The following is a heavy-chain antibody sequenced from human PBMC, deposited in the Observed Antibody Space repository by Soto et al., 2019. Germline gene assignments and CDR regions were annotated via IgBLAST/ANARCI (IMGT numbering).Heavy chain of an antibody. CDR3: ARGIPDSSGWYYYYYYYGMDV. J-gene: IGHJ6*02. Sequence: PGGSLRLSCAASGFTFSSYAMHWVRQAPGKGLEWVAVISYDGSNKYYADSVKGRFTISRDNSKNTLYLQMNSLRAEDTAVYYCARGIPDSSGWYYYYYYYGMDVWGQGTTVTVSS. CDR1: GFTFSSYA. D-gene: IGHD6-19*01. V-gene: IGHV3-30-3*01. CDR2: ISYDGSNK.